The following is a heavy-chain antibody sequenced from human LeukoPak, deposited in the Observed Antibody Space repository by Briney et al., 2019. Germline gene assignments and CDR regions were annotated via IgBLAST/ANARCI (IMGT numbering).Heavy chain of an antibody. CDR2: IYYSGST. CDR3: ARAEVTTNWFDP. D-gene: IGHD4-17*01. CDR1: GGSISSGDYY. J-gene: IGHJ5*02. V-gene: IGHV4-30-4*08. Sequence: TLSLTCTVSGGSISSGDYYWSWIRQPPGKGLEWIGYIYYSGSTYYNPSLKSRVTISVDTSKNQFSLKLISVTAADTAVYYCARAEVTTNWFDPWGQGTLVTVSS.